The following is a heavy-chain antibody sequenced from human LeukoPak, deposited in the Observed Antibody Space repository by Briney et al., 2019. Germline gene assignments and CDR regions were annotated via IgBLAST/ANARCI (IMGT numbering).Heavy chain of an antibody. V-gene: IGHV3-11*01. CDR3: ARAYGSGSYHPYYYYMDV. CDR2: ISSSGSTI. CDR1: GFTFSDYY. D-gene: IGHD3-10*01. Sequence: GGPLRDSCAASGFTFSDYYMSWIRQAPGKGLEWVSYISSSGSTIYYADSVKGRFTISRDNAKNSLYLQMNSLRAEDTAVYYCARAYGSGSYHPYYYYMDVWGKGTTVTISS. J-gene: IGHJ6*03.